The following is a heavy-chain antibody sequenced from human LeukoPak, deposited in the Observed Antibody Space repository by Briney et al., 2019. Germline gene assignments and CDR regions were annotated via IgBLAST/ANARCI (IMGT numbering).Heavy chain of an antibody. J-gene: IGHJ6*02. V-gene: IGHV3-74*01. CDR2: TSADGTTT. D-gene: IGHD6-19*01. CDR3: ARGLAGAYRIMDV. Sequence: GGSLRLSCVASGFTFNTYWIHWVRQGPGKGLVWVSLTSADGTTTTYANSVKGRFTVSRDNARNTLYSQMNSLRGEDAAVYYCARGLAGAYRIMDVWGQGTTVTVS. CDR1: GFTFNTYW.